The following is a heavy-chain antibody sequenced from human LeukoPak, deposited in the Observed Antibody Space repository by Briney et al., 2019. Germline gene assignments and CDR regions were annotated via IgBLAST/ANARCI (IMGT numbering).Heavy chain of an antibody. CDR3: ARRVTEGGAFDI. CDR2: IIPILGIA. J-gene: IGHJ3*02. D-gene: IGHD3-16*01. Sequence: ASVKVSCKASGGTFSSYAISWVRQAPGQGLEWMGRIIPILGIANYAQKFQGRVTITADKSTSTAYMELSSLRSEDTAVYYCARRVTEGGAFDIWGQGTMVTVSS. CDR1: GGTFSSYA. V-gene: IGHV1-69*04.